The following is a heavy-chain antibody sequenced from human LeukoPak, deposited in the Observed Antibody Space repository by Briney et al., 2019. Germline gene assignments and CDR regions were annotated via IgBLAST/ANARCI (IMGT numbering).Heavy chain of an antibody. CDR3: ASCSSTSLGYYYYYMDV. Sequence: ASVKVSCKASGYTFTSHGISWVRQAPGQGLEWMGWISTYNGNTNYAQKLQGRVSMTTDTSTSTAYMDLRSLRSEDTAVYYCASCSSTSLGYYYYYMDVWGKGTTVTVSS. D-gene: IGHD2-2*01. CDR1: GYTFTSHG. V-gene: IGHV1-18*01. J-gene: IGHJ6*03. CDR2: ISTYNGNT.